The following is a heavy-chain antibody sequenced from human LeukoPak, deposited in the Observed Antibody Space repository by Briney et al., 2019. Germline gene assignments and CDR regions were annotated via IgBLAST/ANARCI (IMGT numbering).Heavy chain of an antibody. Sequence: SETLSLTCIVSGGSISSYYWSWIRQPPGKGLEWIGYIYYSGSTNYNPSLKSRVTISVDTSKNQFSLKLSSVTAADTAVYYCASWGIAAAKDTFDIWGQGTMVTVSS. CDR2: IYYSGST. V-gene: IGHV4-59*01. CDR3: ASWGIAAAKDTFDI. D-gene: IGHD6-13*01. CDR1: GGSISSYY. J-gene: IGHJ3*02.